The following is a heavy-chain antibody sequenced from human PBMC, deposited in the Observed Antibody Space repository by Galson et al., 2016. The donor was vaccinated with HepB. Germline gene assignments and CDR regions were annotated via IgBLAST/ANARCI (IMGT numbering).Heavy chain of an antibody. J-gene: IGHJ4*02. CDR3: ARHPRGILTGYHY. CDR2: ISTYNGNT. CDR1: GYPFTSYG. D-gene: IGHD3-9*01. V-gene: IGHV1-18*01. Sequence: SVKVSCKASGYPFTSYGISWVRQAPGQGPEWMGWISTYNGNTKYAQKFQGRVTMTTDTSTSTAYMELTSLRSDDTALYYCARHPRGILTGYHYWGQGTLVTVSS.